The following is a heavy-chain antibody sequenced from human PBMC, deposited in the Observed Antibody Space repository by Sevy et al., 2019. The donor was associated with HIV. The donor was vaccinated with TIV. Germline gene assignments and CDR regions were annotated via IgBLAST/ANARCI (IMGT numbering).Heavy chain of an antibody. J-gene: IGHJ6*02. CDR3: ARVVAYCSGGSCFPGYYYGMDV. V-gene: IGHV3-21*01. CDR1: GFTFSSYN. Sequence: GGSLRLSCAASGFTFSSYNMNWVRQAPGKGLEWVSSISSSSNYIYYADSMKGRFTISRDNAKNSLFLQRNSLRAEDTAVYYCARVVAYCSGGSCFPGYYYGMDVWGQGTTVTVSS. CDR2: ISSSSNYI. D-gene: IGHD2-15*01.